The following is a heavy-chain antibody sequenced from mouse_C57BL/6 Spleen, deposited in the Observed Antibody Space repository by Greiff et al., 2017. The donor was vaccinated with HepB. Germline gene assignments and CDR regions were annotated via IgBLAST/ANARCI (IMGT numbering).Heavy chain of an antibody. D-gene: IGHD1-1*01. Sequence: EVQRVESGEGLVKPGGSLKLSCAASGFTFSSYAMSWVRQTPEKRLEWVAYISSGGDYIYYADTVKGRFTISRDNARNTLYLQMSSLKSEDTAMYYCTRVAYGSSYEYYAMDYWGQGTSVTVSS. J-gene: IGHJ4*01. CDR1: GFTFSSYA. V-gene: IGHV5-9-1*02. CDR2: ISSGGDYI. CDR3: TRVAYGSSYEYYAMDY.